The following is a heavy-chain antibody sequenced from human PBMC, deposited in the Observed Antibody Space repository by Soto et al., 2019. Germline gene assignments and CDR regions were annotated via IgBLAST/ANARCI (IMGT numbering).Heavy chain of an antibody. V-gene: IGHV1-69*01. CDR2: IIPIFGTA. J-gene: IGHJ6*02. Sequence: QVQLVQSGAEVKKPGSSVKVSCKASGGTFSSYAISWVRQAPGQGLEWMGGIIPIFGTANYAQKFQGRVTITADESTSTAYMELSRLRSEDTAVYYCASYYGDYIPGGFRYYGMDVWGQGTTVTVSS. D-gene: IGHD4-17*01. CDR3: ASYYGDYIPGGFRYYGMDV. CDR1: GGTFSSYA.